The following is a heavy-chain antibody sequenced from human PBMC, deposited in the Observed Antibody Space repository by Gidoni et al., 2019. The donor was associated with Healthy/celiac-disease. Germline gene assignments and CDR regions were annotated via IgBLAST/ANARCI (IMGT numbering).Heavy chain of an antibody. CDR2: IYYSGST. J-gene: IGHJ3*02. Sequence: QVQLQESGPGLVKPSATLSLTCTVSGGSISSYYWSWIRQPPGKGLEWIGYIYYSGSTNYNPSLKSRVTISVDTSKNQFSLKLSSVTAADTAVYYCARDRLSPTGDAFDIWGQGTMVTVSS. D-gene: IGHD3-16*01. CDR3: ARDRLSPTGDAFDI. V-gene: IGHV4-59*01. CDR1: GGSISSYY.